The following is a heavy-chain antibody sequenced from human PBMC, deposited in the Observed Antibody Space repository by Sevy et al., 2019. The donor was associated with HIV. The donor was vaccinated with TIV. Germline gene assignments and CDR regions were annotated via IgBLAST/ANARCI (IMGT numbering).Heavy chain of an antibody. Sequence: GSLRLSCAASGFTFSSYSMNWVRQAPGKGLEWVSSISSSSSYIYYADSVKGRFTISRDNAKNSLYLQMNSLRAEDTAVYYCARALVGATTSFDYWGQGTLVTVSS. CDR2: ISSSSSYI. J-gene: IGHJ4*02. CDR1: GFTFSSYS. V-gene: IGHV3-21*01. CDR3: ARALVGATTSFDY. D-gene: IGHD1-26*01.